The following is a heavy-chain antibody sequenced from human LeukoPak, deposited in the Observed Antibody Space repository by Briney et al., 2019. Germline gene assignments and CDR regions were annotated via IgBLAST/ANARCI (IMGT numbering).Heavy chain of an antibody. CDR2: ISSSGSTI. CDR3: ARDSDYGDYLNWFDP. V-gene: IGHV3-48*03. D-gene: IGHD4-17*01. CDR1: GFTFSSYE. J-gene: IGHJ5*02. Sequence: PGGSLRLSCAASGFTFSSYEMNWVRQAPGKGLEWVSYISSSGSTIYYADSVKGRFTISRDNAKNSLYLQMNSLRAEDTAVYYCARDSDYGDYLNWFDPWGQGTLVTVSS.